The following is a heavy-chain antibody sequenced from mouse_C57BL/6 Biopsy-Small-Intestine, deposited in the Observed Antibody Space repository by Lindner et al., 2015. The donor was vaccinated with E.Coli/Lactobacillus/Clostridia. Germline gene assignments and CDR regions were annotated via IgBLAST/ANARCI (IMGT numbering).Heavy chain of an antibody. J-gene: IGHJ3*01. V-gene: IGHV14-4*01. CDR1: GFNIKDDY. CDR2: IDPENGDT. Sequence: GAELVRPGASVKLSCTASGFNIKDDYMHWVKQRPEQGLEWIGWIDPENGDTEYASKFQGKATITADTSSNTAYLQLSSLTSEDTAVYYCTGGGAWFAYWGQGTLVTVSA. CDR3: TGGGAWFAY.